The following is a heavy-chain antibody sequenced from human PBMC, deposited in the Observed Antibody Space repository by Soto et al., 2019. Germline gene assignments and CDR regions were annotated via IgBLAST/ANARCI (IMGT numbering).Heavy chain of an antibody. CDR3: ASTEGYSGFDYRPSYYYYGMDV. CDR1: GGTFSSYA. J-gene: IGHJ6*02. Sequence: SVKVSCKASGGTFSSYAISWVRQAPGQGLEWMGGIIPIFGTANYAQKFQGRVTITADASTSTAYMELSSLGSEDTAVYYCASTEGYSGFDYRPSYYYYGMDVWGQRTTVTGSS. CDR2: IIPIFGTA. D-gene: IGHD5-12*01. V-gene: IGHV1-69*13.